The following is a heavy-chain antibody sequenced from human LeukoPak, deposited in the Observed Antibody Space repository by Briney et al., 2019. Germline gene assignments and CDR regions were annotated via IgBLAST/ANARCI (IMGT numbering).Heavy chain of an antibody. J-gene: IGHJ5*02. V-gene: IGHV1-18*04. CDR1: GYTFTSYG. CDR3: ARATGYYDSSGSPNWFDP. CDR2: ISAYNGDT. D-gene: IGHD3-22*01. Sequence: GASVKVSCKASGYTFTSYGISWVRQAPGQGLEWMGWISAYNGDTNYVQKLQGRVTMTTDTSTNTAYMELRSLISDDTAVYYCARATGYYDSSGSPNWFDPWGQGTLVTVSS.